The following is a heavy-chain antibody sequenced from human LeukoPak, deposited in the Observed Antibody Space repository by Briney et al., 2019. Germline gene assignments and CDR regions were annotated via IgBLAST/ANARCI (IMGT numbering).Heavy chain of an antibody. V-gene: IGHV3-23*01. CDR3: ARDPSAAYCSSTSCYPNWFDP. Sequence: GGSLRLSCAASGFTFNIYAMTWVRQAPGKGLEWVSTISGSGGSTYYADSVKGPFTISRDNSKNTLYLQMNSLRAEDTAVYYCARDPSAAYCSSTSCYPNWFDPWGQGTLVTVSS. CDR1: GFTFNIYA. J-gene: IGHJ5*02. CDR2: ISGSGGST. D-gene: IGHD2-2*01.